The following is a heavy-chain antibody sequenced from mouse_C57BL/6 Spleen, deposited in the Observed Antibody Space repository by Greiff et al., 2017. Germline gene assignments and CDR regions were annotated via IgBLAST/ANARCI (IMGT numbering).Heavy chain of an antibody. CDR2: IHPSDSDT. CDR1: GYTFTSYW. CDR3: AITTGGSIPWFAY. Sequence: VQLQQPGAELVKPGASVKVSCKASGYTFTSYWMHWVKQRPGQGLEWIGRIHPSDSDTNYNQKFKGKATLTVDKSSSTAYMQLSSLTSVGSAVYYCAITTGGSIPWFAYWGQGTLGTVSA. D-gene: IGHD1-1*01. V-gene: IGHV1-74*01. J-gene: IGHJ3*01.